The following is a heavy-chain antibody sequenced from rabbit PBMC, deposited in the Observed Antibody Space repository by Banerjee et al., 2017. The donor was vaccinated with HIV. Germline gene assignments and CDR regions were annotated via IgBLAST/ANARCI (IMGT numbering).Heavy chain of an antibody. J-gene: IGHJ4*01. D-gene: IGHD5-1*01. CDR2: IYTGGGNT. CDR1: GFTISSYH. Sequence: QEQLEESGGDLVTPGGTLTLTCTASGFTISSYHMGWVRQAPGKGLEWIGDIYTGGGNTWYASWAKGRFTISKTSSTTVTLQMSSLTAADTATYFCARRNNDLAFNLWGPGTLVTVS. CDR3: ARRNNDLAFNL. V-gene: IGHV1S42*01.